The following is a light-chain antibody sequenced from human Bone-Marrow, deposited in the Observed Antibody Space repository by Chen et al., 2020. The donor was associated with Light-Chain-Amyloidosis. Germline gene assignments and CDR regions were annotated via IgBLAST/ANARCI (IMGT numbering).Light chain of an antibody. CDR1: NIGSKS. J-gene: IGLJ3*02. V-gene: IGLV3-21*02. Sequence: SYVLTQPPSVSVAPGQTARLPCGGNNIGSKSVHWYQQKPGQAPVLIVNDDSDRPSGIPERLAGCNAGNAATLTSSMVEAEDEADYYCQVWDSSSDPWVFGGGTKLTVL. CDR2: DDS. CDR3: QVWDSSSDPWV.